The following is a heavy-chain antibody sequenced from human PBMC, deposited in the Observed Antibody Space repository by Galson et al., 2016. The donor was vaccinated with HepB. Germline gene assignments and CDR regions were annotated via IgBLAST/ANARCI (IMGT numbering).Heavy chain of an antibody. Sequence: SETLSLTCNVSGGSITTYFWSWVRQPPGKGLEWIGYTFYSGSSHYNPSLKSRVTISLDKSKNQVSLKVTSVTAADTAVYYCASLISFSGRYPPMDVWGQGTTVTVSS. V-gene: IGHV4-59*01. CDR2: TFYSGSS. CDR1: GGSITTYF. J-gene: IGHJ6*02. D-gene: IGHD3-16*01. CDR3: ASLISFSGRYPPMDV.